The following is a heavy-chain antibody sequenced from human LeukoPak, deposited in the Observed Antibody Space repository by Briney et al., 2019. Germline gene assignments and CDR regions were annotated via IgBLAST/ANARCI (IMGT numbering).Heavy chain of an antibody. CDR3: ARALAAAGTVDP. J-gene: IGHJ5*02. D-gene: IGHD6-13*01. Sequence: PSETLSLTCTVSGGSISSGGYYWSWIRQHPGKGLEWIGYIYYSGSTYYNPSLKSRVTISVDTSKNQFSLKLSSVTAADTAVYYCARALAAAGTVDPWGQGTLVTVSS. V-gene: IGHV4-31*03. CDR2: IYYSGST. CDR1: GGSISSGGYY.